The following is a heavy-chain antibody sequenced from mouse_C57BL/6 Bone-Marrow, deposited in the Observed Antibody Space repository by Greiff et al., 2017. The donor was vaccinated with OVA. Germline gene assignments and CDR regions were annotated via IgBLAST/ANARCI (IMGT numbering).Heavy chain of an antibody. CDR1: GYTFTDYN. V-gene: IGHV1-22*01. J-gene: IGHJ2*01. Sequence: VHVKQSGPELVKPGASVKMSCKASGYTFTDYNMHWVKQSHGKSLEWIGYINPNNGGTSYNQKFKGKATLTVNKSSSTAYMELRSLTSEDSAVYYCARRGDYYGSSPYFGYWGQGTTLTVSA. D-gene: IGHD1-1*01. CDR2: INPNNGGT. CDR3: ARRGDYYGSSPYFGY.